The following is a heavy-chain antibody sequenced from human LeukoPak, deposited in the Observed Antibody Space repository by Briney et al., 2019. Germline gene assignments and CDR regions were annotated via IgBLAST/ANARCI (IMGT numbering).Heavy chain of an antibody. J-gene: IGHJ4*02. V-gene: IGHV1-18*01. CDR1: CYTFTNYG. CDR3: ARGRRIVGATNFDY. CDR2: ISAYNGNT. D-gene: IGHD1-26*01. Sequence: GASVKVSCKASCYTFTNYGISWVRQAPGQGLEWMGCISAYNGNTNYAQKLQGRVTMTTDTSTSTAYMELRSLRSDDTAVYYCARGRRIVGATNFDYWGQGTLVTVSS.